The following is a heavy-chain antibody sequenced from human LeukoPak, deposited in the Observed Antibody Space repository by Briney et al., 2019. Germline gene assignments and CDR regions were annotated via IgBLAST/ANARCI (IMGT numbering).Heavy chain of an antibody. Sequence: SETLSLTCTVSGGSISSHYWSWIRQPPGKGLEWIGYIYYSGSTNYNPSLKGRVTISVDTSKNQFSLKLSSVTAADTAVYYCARVRSRSERMYYYYYYYMDVWGKGTTVTVSS. CDR3: ARVRSRSERMYYYYYYYMDV. D-gene: IGHD2-15*01. CDR2: IYYSGST. J-gene: IGHJ6*03. CDR1: GGSISSHY. V-gene: IGHV4-59*11.